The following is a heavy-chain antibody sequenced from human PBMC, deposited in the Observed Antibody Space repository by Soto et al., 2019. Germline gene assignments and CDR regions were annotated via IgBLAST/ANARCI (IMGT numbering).Heavy chain of an antibody. V-gene: IGHV1-8*01. CDR2: MNPNSGDT. J-gene: IGHJ6*03. Sequence: QVQLVQSGAEVKKPGASVKVSCKSSGYTFSSYDINWVRQATGQGLEWMGWMNPNSGDTNYAQKFQGRVTMTRNTSRDVAYMELSRLMSEVTAVYYCARGRKFTTPRVRGVNPYDYYYMDVCGEWTAVTVSS. CDR3: ARGRKFTTPRVRGVNPYDYYYMDV. CDR1: GYTFSSYD. D-gene: IGHD3-10*01.